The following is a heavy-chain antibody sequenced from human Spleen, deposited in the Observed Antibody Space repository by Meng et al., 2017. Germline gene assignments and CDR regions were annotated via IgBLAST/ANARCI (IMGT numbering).Heavy chain of an antibody. D-gene: IGHD3-10*01. V-gene: IGHV3-30*04. J-gene: IGHJ4*02. CDR2: ISYDGSNK. Sequence: GESLKISCAASGFTFSSYEMNWVRQAPGKGLEWVAVISYDGSNKYYADSVKGRFTISGDNSKNTLFLQMNSLRAEDTAVYYCARDMYYFGSGNHAFDYWGQGTLVTVSS. CDR1: GFTFSSYE. CDR3: ARDMYYFGSGNHAFDY.